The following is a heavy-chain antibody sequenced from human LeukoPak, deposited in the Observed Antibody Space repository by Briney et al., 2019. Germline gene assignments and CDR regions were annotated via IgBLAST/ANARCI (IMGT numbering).Heavy chain of an antibody. Sequence: GGSLPQTFAASGFTVRSYELNWVRQAPGKGLEWVSYISSSGSTIYYADSVKGRFTISRDNDKNSLYLQMNSLRAEDTAVYYCAGVAWRLFEHWGQGTLVTVSS. CDR2: ISSSGSTI. CDR1: GFTVRSYE. J-gene: IGHJ4*02. CDR3: AGVAWRLFEH. D-gene: IGHD4-11*01. V-gene: IGHV3-48*03.